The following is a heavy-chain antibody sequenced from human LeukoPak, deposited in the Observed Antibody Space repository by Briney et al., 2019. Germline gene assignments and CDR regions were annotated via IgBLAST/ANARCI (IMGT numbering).Heavy chain of an antibody. CDR3: ARDLGFDVVVPAAITPPYYGMDV. J-gene: IGHJ6*02. CDR1: GFTFSSYS. D-gene: IGHD2-2*01. V-gene: IGHV3-21*01. CDR2: ISSSSSYI. Sequence: GGPLRLSCAASGFTFSSYSMNWVRQAPGKGLEWVSSISSSSSYIYYADSVKGRFTISRDNAKNSLYLQMNSLRAEDTAVYYCARDLGFDVVVPAAITPPYYGMDVWGQGTTVTVSS.